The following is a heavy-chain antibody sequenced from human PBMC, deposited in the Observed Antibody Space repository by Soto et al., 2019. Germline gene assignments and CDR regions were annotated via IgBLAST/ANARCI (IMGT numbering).Heavy chain of an antibody. Sequence: EVQLLESGGGLVQPGGSRRLSCAASGFSFSNYAMSWVRQAPGKGLEWVSAISGGGDSTHYADSVKGRFTISRDNSKNTVYLQMNSLRGEDTAVYDWADPQIAVVGVAASGWWFDPWGQGTLVTVSS. CDR3: ADPQIAVVGVAASGWWFDP. CDR1: GFSFSNYA. D-gene: IGHD3-3*01. V-gene: IGHV3-23*01. J-gene: IGHJ5*02. CDR2: ISGGGDST.